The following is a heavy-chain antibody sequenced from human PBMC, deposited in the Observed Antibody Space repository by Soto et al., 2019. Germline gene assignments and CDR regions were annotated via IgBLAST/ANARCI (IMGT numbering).Heavy chain of an antibody. CDR2: VSGPGRTT. Sequence: EVQLLESGGALVQPGGSRRPSVAASGFAFSAFALNWVGKPPGKGLGWVSSVSGPGRTTYHADSVKGRFTMSRDNSKDTVYLQMNSLRADDTAVYYCTKDVLYCGGGSCLVGPSYTFDHWGQGTLVTVSS. CDR1: GFAFSAFA. V-gene: IGHV3-23*01. J-gene: IGHJ4*02. D-gene: IGHD2-15*01. CDR3: TKDVLYCGGGSCLVGPSYTFDH.